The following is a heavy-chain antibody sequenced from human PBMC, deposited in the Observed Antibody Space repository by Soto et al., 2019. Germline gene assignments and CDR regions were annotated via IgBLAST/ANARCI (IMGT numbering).Heavy chain of an antibody. CDR1: GYSFINND. J-gene: IGHJ5*02. D-gene: IGHD4-17*01. V-gene: IGHV1-8*01. Sequence: QVQLVQSGAEVKKPGASVKVSCKTSGYSFINNDINWVRQATGQGLEWMGWMNAISGNTGYAQNFQGRVTMTRQNAISTAYMELSSLRSEDTAMYYCVRVVKDDYGDCLSFDTWGQGTLVTVPS. CDR3: VRVVKDDYGDCLSFDT. CDR2: MNAISGNT.